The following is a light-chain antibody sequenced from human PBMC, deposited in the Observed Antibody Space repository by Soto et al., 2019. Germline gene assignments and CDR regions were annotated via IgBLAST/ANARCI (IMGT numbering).Light chain of an antibody. Sequence: IQLTQSPSTLSASVGDRVTITCRASQSVHTGLAWFQQKPGKAPKLLIYKVTTLETGVPSRFSASGSGTDFTLTICSLQPDDFGTYYCQQYNNYFTFGQGTKWIS. J-gene: IGKJ3*01. CDR1: QSVHTG. CDR3: QQYNNYFT. CDR2: KVT. V-gene: IGKV1-5*03.